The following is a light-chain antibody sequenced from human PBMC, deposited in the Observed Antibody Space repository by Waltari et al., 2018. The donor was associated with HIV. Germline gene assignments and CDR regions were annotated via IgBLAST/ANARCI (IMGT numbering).Light chain of an antibody. Sequence: SPDSLVVSLGERATINCKSSQSVLHSSNRNNYLAWYQQKPGQPPKLLIYWASSRGSGVPDRFSGSGSGTDFTLTISSLQAEDVAVYYCQQYFSNPRTFGQGTKVEIK. CDR3: QQYFSNPRT. CDR2: WAS. J-gene: IGKJ1*01. CDR1: QSVLHSSNRNNY. V-gene: IGKV4-1*01.